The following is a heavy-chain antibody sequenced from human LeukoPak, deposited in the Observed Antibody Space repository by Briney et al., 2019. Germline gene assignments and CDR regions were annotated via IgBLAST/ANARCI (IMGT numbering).Heavy chain of an antibody. CDR2: MNNSGART. CDR3: AKDPLGGDETDY. D-gene: IGHD3-16*01. J-gene: IGHJ4*02. CDR1: GITIRIYG. Sequence: GGSLRLSCAASGITIRIYGMTWVRQAPGRGVQWGSSMNNSGARTFYEDSVRGRFTISRDDSKTTIYLTMNSLRAEDTAIYYCAKDPLGGDETDYWGQGILVTVSS. V-gene: IGHV3-23*01.